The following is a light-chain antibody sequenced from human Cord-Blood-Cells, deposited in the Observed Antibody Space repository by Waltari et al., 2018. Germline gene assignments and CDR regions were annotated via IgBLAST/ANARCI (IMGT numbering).Light chain of an antibody. Sequence: QSALTQPAPVSGSPGQSTTISCTGTSSDVGCYNYVSWYQQHPGKAPKLMIYDVSNRPSGVSNRFSGSKSGNTASLTISGLQAEDEADYYCSSYTSSSTWVFGGGTKLTVL. V-gene: IGLV2-14*03. CDR3: SSYTSSSTWV. CDR1: SSDVGCYNY. CDR2: DVS. J-gene: IGLJ3*02.